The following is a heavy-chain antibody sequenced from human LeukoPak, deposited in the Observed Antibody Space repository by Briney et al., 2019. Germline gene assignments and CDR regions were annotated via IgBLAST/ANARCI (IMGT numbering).Heavy chain of an antibody. Sequence: ASVKVSCKASGYTFSSYGISWVRQAPGQGLEWMGSINPYTGDTKYAERLQDRVIMTTDTSSRTAYMELRSLTSDDTAVFYCARDQYDSVWGSYRPYFDFWGRGTLVTVSS. CDR3: ARDQYDSVWGSYRPYFDF. J-gene: IGHJ4*02. V-gene: IGHV1-18*04. D-gene: IGHD3-16*02. CDR1: GYTFSSYG. CDR2: INPYTGDT.